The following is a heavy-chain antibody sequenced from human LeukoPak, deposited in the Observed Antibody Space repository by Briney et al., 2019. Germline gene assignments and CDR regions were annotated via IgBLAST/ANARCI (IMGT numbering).Heavy chain of an antibody. CDR3: AKERGVSKPFDY. D-gene: IGHD2-8*02. CDR1: GFTFSSYS. Sequence: GGSLRLSXAASGFTFSSYSMNWVRQAPGKGLEWVSSISSSSSYIYYADSVKGRFTISRDNAKNSLYLQMNSLRAEDTAVYYCAKERGVSKPFDYWGQGTLVTVSS. V-gene: IGHV3-21*04. J-gene: IGHJ4*02. CDR2: ISSSSSYI.